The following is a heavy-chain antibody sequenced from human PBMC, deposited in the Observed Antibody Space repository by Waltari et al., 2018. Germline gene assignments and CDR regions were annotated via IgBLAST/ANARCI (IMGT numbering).Heavy chain of an antibody. CDR3: ARDDCGGDCYVDY. V-gene: IGHV4-38-2*02. D-gene: IGHD2-21*02. J-gene: IGHJ4*02. CDR2: IYHSG. Sequence: QVQLQESGPGLVKPSETLSLTCAVSGYSISSGYYWGWIRQPPGKGLEWIGSIYHSGSTISVDPSKNQFSLKLSSVTAADTAVYYCARDDCGGDCYVDYWGQGTLVTVSS. CDR1: GYSISSGYY.